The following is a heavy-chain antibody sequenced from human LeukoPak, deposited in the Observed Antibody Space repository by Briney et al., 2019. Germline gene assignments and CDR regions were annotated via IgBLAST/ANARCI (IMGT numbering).Heavy chain of an antibody. V-gene: IGHV1-46*01. J-gene: IGHJ4*02. CDR1: GYTFTSYN. D-gene: IGHD5-24*01. CDR3: ASFADGYNYFDY. CDR2: INTSGGST. Sequence: ASVKVSCKASGYTFTSYNMHWMRQPPGQGLEWMGIINTSGGSTSYAQKFQGRVTMTMDTSTSRVYMELSSLRSEDTAVYYCASFADGYNYFDYWGQGTLVTVSS.